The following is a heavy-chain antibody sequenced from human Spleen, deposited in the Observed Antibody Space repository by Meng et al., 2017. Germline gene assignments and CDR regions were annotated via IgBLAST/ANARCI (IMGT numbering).Heavy chain of an antibody. CDR1: CGSFSDYY. V-gene: IGHV4-34*01. D-gene: IGHD4-11*01. CDR2: INHSGST. Sequence: QVEPAEWGPLLLKPAESLSLACVVSCGSFSDYYWSGIRQHPGKGLEWIGEINHSGSTNSNPSLESRATISVDTSQNNLSLKLSSVTDADVAVYYCARGPTTMAHDFDYWGQGTLVTVSS. J-gene: IGHJ4*02. CDR3: ARGPTTMAHDFDY.